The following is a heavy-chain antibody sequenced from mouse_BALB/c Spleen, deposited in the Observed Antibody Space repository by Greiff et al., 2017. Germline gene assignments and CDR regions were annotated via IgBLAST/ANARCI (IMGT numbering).Heavy chain of an antibody. Sequence: EVHLVESGGGLVQPGGSRKLSCAASGFTFSSFGMHWVRQAPEKGLEWVAYISSGSSTIYYADTVKGRFTISRDNPKNTLFLQMTSLRSEDTAMYYCARSTYYGNYEGFAYWGQGTLVTVSA. CDR1: GFTFSSFG. J-gene: IGHJ3*01. CDR3: ARSTYYGNYEGFAY. V-gene: IGHV5-17*02. CDR2: ISSGSSTI. D-gene: IGHD2-10*01.